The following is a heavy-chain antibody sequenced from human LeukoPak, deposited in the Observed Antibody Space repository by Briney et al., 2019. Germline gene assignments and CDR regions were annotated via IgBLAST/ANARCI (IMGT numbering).Heavy chain of an antibody. CDR2: IYYSGST. V-gene: IGHV4-59*01. J-gene: IGHJ3*02. D-gene: IGHD6-19*01. Sequence: SETLSLTCTVSGGSISSYYWSWIRQPPGKGLEWIGYIYYSGSTNYNPSLKSRVTISVDTSKNQFSLKLSSVTAADTAVYYCETQWRVLKYGAFDIWGQGTMVTVSS. CDR1: GGSISSYY. CDR3: ETQWRVLKYGAFDI.